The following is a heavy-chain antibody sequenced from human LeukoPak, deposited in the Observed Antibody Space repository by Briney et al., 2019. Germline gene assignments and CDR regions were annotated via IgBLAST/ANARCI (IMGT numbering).Heavy chain of an antibody. Sequence: GGSLRLSCAASGFTFSSYAMSWVRQAPGKGLEWVSAICGSGGSTHYADSVKGRFTISRDNSKNTLYLQMNSLRAEDTAVYYCAKRGIAVPWSRDAFDIWGQGTMVTVSS. CDR2: ICGSGGST. CDR1: GFTFSSYA. V-gene: IGHV3-23*01. D-gene: IGHD6-19*01. CDR3: AKRGIAVPWSRDAFDI. J-gene: IGHJ3*02.